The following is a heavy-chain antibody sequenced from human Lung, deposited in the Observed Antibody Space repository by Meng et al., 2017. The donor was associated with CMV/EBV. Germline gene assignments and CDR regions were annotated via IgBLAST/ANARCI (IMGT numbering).Heavy chain of an antibody. CDR3: ATLRGRNTLYYYYNVDD. Sequence: GESXKISCGASGFPFKIYEMNWVRQPPGKGLEWVSYISGSSNAIYYADSVRGRFTISRDNAKNPLFLQMNGLRAEDTAIYYSATLRGRNTLYYYYNVDDWGQGTTVTVSS. CDR1: GFPFKIYE. V-gene: IGHV3-48*03. CDR2: ISGSSNAI. J-gene: IGHJ6*02. D-gene: IGHD5/OR15-5a*01.